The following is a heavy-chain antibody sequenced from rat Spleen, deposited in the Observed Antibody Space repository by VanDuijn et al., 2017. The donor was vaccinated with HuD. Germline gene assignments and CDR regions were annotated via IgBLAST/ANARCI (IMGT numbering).Heavy chain of an antibody. CDR1: GFTFSNYD. CDR2: ISYDGSST. D-gene: IGHD4-3*01. CDR3: ARHNSGYFDY. Sequence: EVQLVESGGGLVQPGRSMKLSCAASGFTFSNYDMAWVRQAPTKGLEWVASISYDGSSTYYRDSVKGRFTISRDNAKSTLYLQMDSLRSEDTATYYCARHNSGYFDYWGQGVMVTVSS. V-gene: IGHV5-25*01. J-gene: IGHJ2*01.